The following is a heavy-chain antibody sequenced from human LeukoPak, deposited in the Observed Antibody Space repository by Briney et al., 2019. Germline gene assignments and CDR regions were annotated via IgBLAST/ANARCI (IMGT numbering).Heavy chain of an antibody. D-gene: IGHD1-1*01. CDR1: GFTFSSYT. CDR3: VRGGGTFDF. CDR2: ISGSGGST. V-gene: IGHV3-23*01. J-gene: IGHJ4*02. Sequence: GGSLRLSCAASGFTFSSYTMSWVRQAPGKGLEWVSAISGSGGSTYYADSVKGRFTISRDNSKNSLHLQMNSLRADDTAVYYCVRGGGTFDFWGQGTLVTVSS.